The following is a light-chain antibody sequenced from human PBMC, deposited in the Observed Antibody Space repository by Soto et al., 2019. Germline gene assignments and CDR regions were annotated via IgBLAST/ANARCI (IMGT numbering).Light chain of an antibody. V-gene: IGLV1-47*02. Sequence: QSVLTQSPSTSGTPGQRVTISCSGNTANIGKNYVYWYQQFPGTAPKLLIYSDNQRPSWVPDRFSVSKSDTSASLAISGLRCEDEAVYYCAAWDDRMSGRVFGGGTKVTVL. CDR1: TANIGKNY. J-gene: IGLJ3*02. CDR3: AAWDDRMSGRV. CDR2: SDN.